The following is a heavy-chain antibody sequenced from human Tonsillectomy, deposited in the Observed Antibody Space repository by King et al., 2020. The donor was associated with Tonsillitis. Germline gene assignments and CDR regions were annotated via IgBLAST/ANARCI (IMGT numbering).Heavy chain of an antibody. V-gene: IGHV1-69*12. CDR1: GGTFSSYA. D-gene: IGHD6-6*01. CDR3: ARRGSDSSSHPYYYYGMDV. Sequence: QLVQSGAEVKKPGSSVKVSCKASGGTFSSYAISWVRQAPGQGLEWMGGIIPIFGTANYAQKFQGRVTITADESTSTAYMELSSLRSEDTAVYYCARRGSDSSSHPYYYYGMDVWGQGTTVTVSS. J-gene: IGHJ6*02. CDR2: IIPIFGTA.